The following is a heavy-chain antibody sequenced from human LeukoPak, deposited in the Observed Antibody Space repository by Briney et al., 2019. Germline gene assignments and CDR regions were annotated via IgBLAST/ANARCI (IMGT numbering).Heavy chain of an antibody. CDR1: GFTLSNNW. CDR2: INTDGTST. J-gene: IGHJ4*02. V-gene: IGHV3-74*01. Sequence: PGGSLRLSCAASGFTLSNNWMHWVRQGPGERPVWISFINTDGTSTAYADSVKGRFTVSRDNAKNTMYLQMNSLRAEDTALYYCVRDQNSVPDYWGQGTLVTVSS. CDR3: VRDQNSVPDY. D-gene: IGHD2/OR15-2a*01.